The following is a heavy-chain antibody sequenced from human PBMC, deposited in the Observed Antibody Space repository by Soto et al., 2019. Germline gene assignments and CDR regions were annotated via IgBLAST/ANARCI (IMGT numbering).Heavy chain of an antibody. CDR3: ARDLGCSSTSCYALDY. CDR1: GFTVSSNY. J-gene: IGHJ4*02. V-gene: IGHV3-66*01. CDR2: IYSGGST. Sequence: GGSLRLSCAASGFTVSSNYMSWVRQAPGKGLEWVSVIYSGGSTYYADSVKGRFTISRDNSKNTLYLQMNSLRAEDTAVYYCARDLGCSSTSCYALDYWGQGTLVTVSS. D-gene: IGHD2-2*01.